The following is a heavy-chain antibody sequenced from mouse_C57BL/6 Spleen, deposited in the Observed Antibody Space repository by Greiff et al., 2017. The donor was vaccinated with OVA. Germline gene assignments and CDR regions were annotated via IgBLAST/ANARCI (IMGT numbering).Heavy chain of an antibody. CDR1: GYTFTDYE. CDR3: TRSNYGSSYGYCDV. J-gene: IGHJ1*03. D-gene: IGHD1-1*01. CDR2: IDPETGGT. V-gene: IGHV1-15*01. Sequence: QVQLKESGAELVRPGASVTLSCKASGYTFTDYEMHWVKQTPVHGLEWIGAIDPETGGTAYNQKFKGKAILTADKSSSTAYMELRSLTSEDSAVYYCTRSNYGSSYGYCDVWGTGTTVTVSS.